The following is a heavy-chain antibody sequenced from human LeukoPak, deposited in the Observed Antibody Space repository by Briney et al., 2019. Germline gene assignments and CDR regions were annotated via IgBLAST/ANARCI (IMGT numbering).Heavy chain of an antibody. CDR3: ARGYYDFWSGHQYYFVY. V-gene: IGHV4-39*06. Sequence: PSETLSLTCTVSGGSISSSSYYWGWIRQPPGKGLEWIGSIYYSGSTYYNPSLKSRVTISVDTSKNQFPLKLSSVTAADTAVYYCARGYYDFWSGHQYYFVYWGQGTLVTVSS. CDR1: GGSISSSSYY. CDR2: IYYSGST. J-gene: IGHJ4*02. D-gene: IGHD3-3*01.